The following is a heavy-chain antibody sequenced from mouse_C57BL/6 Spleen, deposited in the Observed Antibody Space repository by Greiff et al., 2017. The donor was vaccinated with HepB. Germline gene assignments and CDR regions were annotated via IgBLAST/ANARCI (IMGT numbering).Heavy chain of an antibody. V-gene: IGHV2-2*01. Sequence: QVQLKESGPGLVQPSQSLSITCTVSGFSLTSYGVHWVRQSPGKGLEWLGVIWSGGSTDYNAAFISRLSISKDNSKSQVFFKMNSLQADDTAIYYCARDYYGSSLQGYFDYWGQGTTLTVSS. J-gene: IGHJ2*01. D-gene: IGHD1-1*01. CDR2: IWSGGST. CDR3: ARDYYGSSLQGYFDY. CDR1: GFSLTSYG.